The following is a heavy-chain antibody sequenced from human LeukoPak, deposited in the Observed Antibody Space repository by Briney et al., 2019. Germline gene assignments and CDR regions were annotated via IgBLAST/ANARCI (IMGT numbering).Heavy chain of an antibody. J-gene: IGHJ6*02. CDR2: TYYRSKWYH. CDR3: ARDHRYGMDV. Sequence: SQTLSLTCAFSGASVSSNSAALNWIRQSPSRGPEWLGRTYYRSKWYHDYAGSVKSRIIFNPDTYKNPFSLQLSSVTPEDTAVYCCARDHRYGMDVWGQGTTVTVSS. V-gene: IGHV6-1*01. CDR1: GASVSSNSAA.